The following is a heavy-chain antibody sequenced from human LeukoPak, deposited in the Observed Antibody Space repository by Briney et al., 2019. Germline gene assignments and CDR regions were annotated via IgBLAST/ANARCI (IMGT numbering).Heavy chain of an antibody. D-gene: IGHD2-8*01. CDR2: IKEDGTES. V-gene: IGHV3-7*01. CDR1: EFPFSNYW. Sequence: GGSLRLSCVASEFPFSNYWMNWVRQVPGKGLEWVANIKEDGTESYYVDSVKGRFTISRDNAKSSLFLQMNSLRVEDTAMYFCARAHFEYCVNGVGFFGHFFDLWGQG. J-gene: IGHJ4*02. CDR3: ARAHFEYCVNGVGFFGHFFDL.